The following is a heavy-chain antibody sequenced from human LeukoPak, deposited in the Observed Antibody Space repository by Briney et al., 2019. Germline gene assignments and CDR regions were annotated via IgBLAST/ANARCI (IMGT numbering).Heavy chain of an antibody. CDR3: AKEDTDSSGYSLPNWFDP. D-gene: IGHD3-22*01. V-gene: IGHV3-66*02. CDR2: IYSGDYT. J-gene: IGHJ5*02. Sequence: HPGGSLRLSCAASGFTVSSNYMSWVRQAPGKGLEWVSVIYSGDYTYYADSVKGRFTISRDNSKNTLYLQMNSLRAEDTAVYYCAKEDTDSSGYSLPNWFDPWGQGTLVTVSS. CDR1: GFTVSSNY.